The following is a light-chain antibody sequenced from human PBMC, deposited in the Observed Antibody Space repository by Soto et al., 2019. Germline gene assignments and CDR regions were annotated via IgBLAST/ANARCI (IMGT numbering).Light chain of an antibody. CDR2: ENF. CDR1: KIGSKG. J-gene: IGLJ2*01. Sequence: SYELTQPPSVSVAPGQTARIACGGDKIGSKGVHWYQVQPGQAPVLVIYENFDRPSGIPERFSGSNSGNTATLTISRVEGGDEAHYYCQVWDARGVNRVVFGGGTKLTVL. CDR3: QVWDARGVNRVV. V-gene: IGLV3-21*02.